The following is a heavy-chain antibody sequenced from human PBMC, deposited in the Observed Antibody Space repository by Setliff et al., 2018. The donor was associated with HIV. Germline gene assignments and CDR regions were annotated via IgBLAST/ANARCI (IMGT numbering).Heavy chain of an antibody. D-gene: IGHD3-10*01. J-gene: IGHJ4*02. CDR1: GDTFSNYG. V-gene: IGHV1-69*10. CDR3: ARSQGDYSGSGQDYNAISAFDK. Sequence: SVKVSCKASGDTFSNYGLNWVRQAPGQGPEWMGGVIPILDITNYARNFWGRLTISADESTSTTYMELKNLRSEDTAVYYCARSQGDYSGSGQDYNAISAFDKWGQGTLVTVSS. CDR2: VIPILDIT.